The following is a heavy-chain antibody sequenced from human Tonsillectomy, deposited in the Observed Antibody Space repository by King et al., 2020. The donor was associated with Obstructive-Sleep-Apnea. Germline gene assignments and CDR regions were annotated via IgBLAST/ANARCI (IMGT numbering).Heavy chain of an antibody. CDR3: TTEFSDKRKRYYFDY. V-gene: IGHV3-15*01. J-gene: IGHJ4*02. Sequence: EVQLVESGGGLVKPGGSLRLSCAASGFTFSNAWMSWVRQAPGKGLEWVGRIKSKTDGGTTDYTAPVKGRFTISRDDSENTLYLQMNSLKTEDTAVYYCTTEFSDKRKRYYFDYWGQGTLVTVSS. CDR1: GFTFSNAW. CDR2: IKSKTDGGTT. D-gene: IGHD2-21*02.